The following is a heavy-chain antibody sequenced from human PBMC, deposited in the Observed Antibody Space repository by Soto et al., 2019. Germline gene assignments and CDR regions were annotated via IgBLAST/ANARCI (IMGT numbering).Heavy chain of an antibody. CDR1: GYTFTSYC. J-gene: IGHJ6*02. Sequence: ASVKVSCKASGYTFTSYCISWVLQAPGQGLEWMGWISAYNGNTNYAQKLQGRVTMTTDTSTSTAYMELRSLRSDDTAVYYCARDLGYYYDSSGYYPWTSYYYYYGMDVWGQGTTVTVSS. CDR3: ARDLGYYYDSSGYYPWTSYYYYYGMDV. CDR2: ISAYNGNT. D-gene: IGHD3-22*01. V-gene: IGHV1-18*01.